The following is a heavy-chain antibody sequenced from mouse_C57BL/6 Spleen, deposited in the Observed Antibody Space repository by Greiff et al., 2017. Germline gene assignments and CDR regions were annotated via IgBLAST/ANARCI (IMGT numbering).Heavy chain of an antibody. CDR2: IDPNSGGT. V-gene: IGHV1-72*01. CDR1: GYTFTSYW. Sequence: QVQLQQPGAELVKPGASVKLSCKASGYTFTSYWMHWVKQRPGRGLEWIGRIDPNSGGTKYNEKFKSKATLTVDKPSSTAYMQLSSLTSEDSAVYYWARAGYDYEERAWFAYWGQGTLVTVSA. CDR3: ARAGYDYEERAWFAY. J-gene: IGHJ3*01. D-gene: IGHD2-4*01.